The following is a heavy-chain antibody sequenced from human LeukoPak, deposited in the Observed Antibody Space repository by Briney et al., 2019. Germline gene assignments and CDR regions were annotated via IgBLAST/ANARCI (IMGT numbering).Heavy chain of an antibody. Sequence: SETLSLTCTVSGGSISSYYWSWIRQPPGKGLEWIGYIYYTGSTNYNPSLKGRVTISVDTSKNQFSLKLTSVTAADTAVYYCARDLLSSSWVYFQHWGQGTLVTVSS. D-gene: IGHD6-13*01. CDR3: ARDLLSSSWVYFQH. CDR1: GGSISSYY. J-gene: IGHJ1*01. CDR2: IYYTGST. V-gene: IGHV4-59*01.